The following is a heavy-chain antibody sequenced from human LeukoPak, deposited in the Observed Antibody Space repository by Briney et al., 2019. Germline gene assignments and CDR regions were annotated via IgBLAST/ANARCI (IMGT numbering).Heavy chain of an antibody. Sequence: GGSLRLSCAASGFTVSSTYMNWVRQAPGRGLEWVSIIYSGGSPYYAESVRGRFTISRDNSKNTLYLQMNSLRAEDTALYYCARGDRRDGYRFVYWGQGTLVTVSS. J-gene: IGHJ4*02. V-gene: IGHV3-53*01. CDR3: ARGDRRDGYRFVY. D-gene: IGHD5-24*01. CDR1: GFTVSSTY. CDR2: IYSGGSP.